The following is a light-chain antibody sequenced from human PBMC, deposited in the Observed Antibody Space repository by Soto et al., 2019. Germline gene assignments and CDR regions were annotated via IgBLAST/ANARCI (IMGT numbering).Light chain of an antibody. CDR3: QQYASAPPIT. V-gene: IGKV3-20*01. Sequence: EIVLTQSPGTLSLSPGERATLSCRVSQSVGGNYLAWYHQKPGQAPRLLIYGASSRPTGIPDRFSGSGSGTDFTLTISRLEPEDFAVYYCQQYASAPPITFGQGTRLEIK. J-gene: IGKJ5*01. CDR1: QSVGGNY. CDR2: GAS.